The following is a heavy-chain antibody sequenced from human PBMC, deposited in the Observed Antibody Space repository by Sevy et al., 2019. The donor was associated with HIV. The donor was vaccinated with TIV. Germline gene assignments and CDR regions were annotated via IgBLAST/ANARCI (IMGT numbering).Heavy chain of an antibody. D-gene: IGHD2-21*02. V-gene: IGHV4-30-2*01. J-gene: IGHJ4*02. Sequence: SETLSLTCAVSGDSISSGIYSWNWIGQPPGKGLEWIGYIYHTGNTYYNPSLRSRVTISVETSKNHFSLKLTSVTAADTAVYYCARDSGDYPYYFDHWGQGTLVTVSS. CDR3: ARDSGDYPYYFDH. CDR2: IYHTGNT. CDR1: GDSISSGIYS.